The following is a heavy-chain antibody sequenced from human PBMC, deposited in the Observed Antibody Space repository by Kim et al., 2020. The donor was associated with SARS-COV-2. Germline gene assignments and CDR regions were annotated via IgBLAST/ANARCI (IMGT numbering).Heavy chain of an antibody. CDR2: IIPIFGTA. V-gene: IGHV1-69*13. J-gene: IGHJ6*02. Sequence: SMKVSCKASGGTFSSYAISWVRQAPGQGLEWMGGIIPIFGTANYAQKFQGRVTITADESTSTAYMELSSLRSEDTAVYYCGRQMTTVTTGYYYYYGMDVWGQGTTVTVSS. CDR3: GRQMTTVTTGYYYYYGMDV. CDR1: GGTFSSYA. D-gene: IGHD4-4*01.